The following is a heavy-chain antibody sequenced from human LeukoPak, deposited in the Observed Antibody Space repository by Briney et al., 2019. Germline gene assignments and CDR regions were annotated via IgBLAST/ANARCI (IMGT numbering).Heavy chain of an antibody. D-gene: IGHD6-19*01. J-gene: IGHJ4*02. CDR1: GGSISSSSYY. Sequence: PSETLSLTCTVSGGSISSSSYYWGWIRQPPGKGLEWIGSIYYSGSTYYNPSVKSRVTISEDTSKNQFSLKLSSVTAADTAVYYCARGSGGWYDQRFVFDHWGQGTLVTVSS. CDR3: ARGSGGWYDQRFVFDH. CDR2: IYYSGST. V-gene: IGHV4-39*07.